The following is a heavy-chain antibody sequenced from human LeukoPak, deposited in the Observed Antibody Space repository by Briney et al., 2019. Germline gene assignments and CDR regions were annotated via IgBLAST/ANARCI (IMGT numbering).Heavy chain of an antibody. V-gene: IGHV4-31*03. D-gene: IGHD1-26*01. CDR1: GGSISSGGYY. Sequence: PSETLSLTCTVSGGSISSGGYYWSWIRQHPGKGLEWIGYIYYSGSTYYNPSLKSRVTISVDTSKNQFSLKLSSVTAADTAVYYCARGEAVGATPIDYWGQGTLVTVSS. CDR3: ARGEAVGATPIDY. J-gene: IGHJ4*02. CDR2: IYYSGST.